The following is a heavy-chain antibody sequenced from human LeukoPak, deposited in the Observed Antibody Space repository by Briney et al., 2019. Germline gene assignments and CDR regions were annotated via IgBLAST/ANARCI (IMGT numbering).Heavy chain of an antibody. J-gene: IGHJ5*02. D-gene: IGHD5-18*01. CDR3: ARGNVDTAMNWFDP. CDR2: IYYSGST. V-gene: IGHV4-59*01. Sequence: SETLSLTCTVSGGSISSYYWNWIRQPPGKGLEWIGYIYYSGSTNYNPSLKSRVTISVDTSKNQFSLKLSSVTAADTAVYYCARGNVDTAMNWFDPWGQGTLVTVSS. CDR1: GGSISSYY.